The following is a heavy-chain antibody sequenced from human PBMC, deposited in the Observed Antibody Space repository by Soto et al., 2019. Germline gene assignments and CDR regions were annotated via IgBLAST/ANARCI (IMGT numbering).Heavy chain of an antibody. CDR2: ISYDGANK. Sequence: LSLTSAVFGDSITSEKRWSWCRMAQRKRLEWVTVISYDGANKFYADSVKGRFTISRDNSNITVYLQMNSLRAEYTAVYFCASSYYYDNHGRYYPFDYWGQGTLVTVSS. J-gene: IGHJ4*02. D-gene: IGHD3-22*01. CDR1: GDSITSEK. CDR3: ASSYYYDNHGRYYPFDY. V-gene: IGHV3-30-3*01.